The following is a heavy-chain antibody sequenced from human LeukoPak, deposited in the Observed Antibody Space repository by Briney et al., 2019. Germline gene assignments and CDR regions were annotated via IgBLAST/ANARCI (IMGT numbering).Heavy chain of an antibody. CDR1: GFTFSSYS. CDR3: ARGYYYDFWSGYYTVGDY. CDR2: ISSSSTI. D-gene: IGHD3-3*01. Sequence: GGSLRLSCAASGFTFSSYSMNWVRQAPGKGLEWVSYISSSSTIYYADSVKGRFTISRDNAKNSLYLQMNSLRDEDTAVYYCARGYYYDFWSGYYTVGDYWGQGTLVTVSS. V-gene: IGHV3-48*02. J-gene: IGHJ4*02.